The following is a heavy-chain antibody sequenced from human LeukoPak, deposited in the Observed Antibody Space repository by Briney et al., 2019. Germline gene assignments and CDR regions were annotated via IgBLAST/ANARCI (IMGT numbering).Heavy chain of an antibody. CDR3: AREVTSSWYGEGTLNWFDP. Sequence: SETLSLTCTVSGGSISSSAYYWGWIRQPPGKGLEWIGTIYHSGSTYYNPSLKSRVTISVDTSKNQFSLKLSSVTAADTAVYYCAREVTSSWYGEGTLNWFDPWGQGTLVTVSS. CDR1: GGSISSSAYY. CDR2: IYHSGST. D-gene: IGHD6-13*01. V-gene: IGHV4-39*07. J-gene: IGHJ5*02.